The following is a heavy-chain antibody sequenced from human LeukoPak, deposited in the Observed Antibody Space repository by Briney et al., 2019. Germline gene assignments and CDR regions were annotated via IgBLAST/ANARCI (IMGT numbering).Heavy chain of an antibody. D-gene: IGHD3-22*01. CDR3: ARGGDSSGYYYPLFDY. V-gene: IGHV4-59*01. Sequence: SETLSLTCTVSGGSISSYYWSWIRQPPGKGLERIGYIYYSGSTNYNPSLKSRVTISVDTSKNQFSLKLSSVTAADTAVYYCARGGDSSGYYYPLFDYWGQGTLVTVSS. CDR2: IYYSGST. J-gene: IGHJ4*02. CDR1: GGSISSYY.